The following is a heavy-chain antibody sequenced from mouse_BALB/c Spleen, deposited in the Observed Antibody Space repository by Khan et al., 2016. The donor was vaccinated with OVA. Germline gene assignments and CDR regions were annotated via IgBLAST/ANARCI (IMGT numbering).Heavy chain of an antibody. CDR1: GYSITTDYA. D-gene: IGHD1-1*01. J-gene: IGHJ2*01. CDR2: ISYSGNT. V-gene: IGHV3-2*02. CDR3: ERVYGGDFDY. Sequence: EVELVESGPGLVKPSQSLSLTCTVTGYSITTDYAWNWIRQFPGNKLEWMGYISYSGNTKYNPTLKSRISITRDTSKNQFFLQLKSVTTEDTARYYLERVYGGDFDYWGQGTTLTVSS.